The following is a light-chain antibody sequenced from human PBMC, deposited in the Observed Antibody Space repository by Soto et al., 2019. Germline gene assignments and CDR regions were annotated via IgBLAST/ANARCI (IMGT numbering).Light chain of an antibody. V-gene: IGLV2-11*01. CDR1: SSYVGGYDY. CDR2: DVI. Sequence: QSALTQPRSVSGSPGQSVTVSCSGTSSYVGGYDYVAWYQQYPGKAPKLMIYDVIKRPSGVPDRFSGSKSGNTASLTISGLQAEDEADYYCCSYAGSYTFVFGTGTKVTVL. CDR3: CSYAGSYTFV. J-gene: IGLJ1*01.